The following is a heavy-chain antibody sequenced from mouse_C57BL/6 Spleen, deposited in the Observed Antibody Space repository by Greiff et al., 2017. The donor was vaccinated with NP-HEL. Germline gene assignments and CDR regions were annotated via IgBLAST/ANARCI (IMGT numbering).Heavy chain of an antibody. Sequence: VQLQQSGPELVKPGASVKISCKASGYSFTGYYMNWVKQSPEKSLEWIGEINPSTGGTTYNQKFKGKATLTVNKSSSTAYMELRSLTSEDSAVYYCARNYGSSHQAWFAYWGQGTLVTVSA. CDR3: ARNYGSSHQAWFAY. D-gene: IGHD1-1*01. V-gene: IGHV1-42*01. J-gene: IGHJ3*01. CDR2: INPSTGGT. CDR1: GYSFTGYY.